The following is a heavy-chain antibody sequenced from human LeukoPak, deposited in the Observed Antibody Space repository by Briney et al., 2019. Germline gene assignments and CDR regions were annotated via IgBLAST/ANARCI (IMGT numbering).Heavy chain of an antibody. CDR1: GFTFSSYW. CDR2: IKQDGSEK. D-gene: IGHD2-15*01. CDR3: ARDRILGYCSGGSCYSIWFDP. V-gene: IGHV3-7*01. Sequence: GGSLRLSCAASGFTFSSYWMSWVRQAPGKGLEWVANIKQDGSEKYYVDSVKGRFTMSRDNAKNSLYLQMNSLRAEDTAVYYCARDRILGYCSGGSCYSIWFDPWGQGTLVTVSS. J-gene: IGHJ5*02.